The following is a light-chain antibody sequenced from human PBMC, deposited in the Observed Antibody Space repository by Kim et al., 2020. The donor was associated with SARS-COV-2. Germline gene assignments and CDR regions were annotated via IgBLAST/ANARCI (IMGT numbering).Light chain of an antibody. Sequence: SYELTQPPSVSVSPGQTASITCSGDKLGETFASWYQQKPGQSPVLLIYQDNKRPAGIPERFSGSNSGDTATLTISGTPAMDEADYFCQAWDSNTAVFGGGTKLTVL. CDR1: KLGETF. CDR2: QDN. J-gene: IGLJ3*02. CDR3: QAWDSNTAV. V-gene: IGLV3-1*01.